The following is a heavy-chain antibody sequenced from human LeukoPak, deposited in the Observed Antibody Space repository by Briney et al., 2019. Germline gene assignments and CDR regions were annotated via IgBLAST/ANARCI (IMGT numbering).Heavy chain of an antibody. V-gene: IGHV3-30-3*01. CDR1: GFTFSSYA. CDR3: AKAGTSYQLLYYWFDP. Sequence: QLGGSLRLSCAASGFTFSSYAMHWVRQAPGKGLEWVAVISYDGSNKYYADSVKGRFTISRDNSKNTLYLQMNSLRAEDTAVYYCAKAGTSYQLLYYWFDPWGQGTLVTVSS. J-gene: IGHJ5*02. CDR2: ISYDGSNK. D-gene: IGHD2-2*01.